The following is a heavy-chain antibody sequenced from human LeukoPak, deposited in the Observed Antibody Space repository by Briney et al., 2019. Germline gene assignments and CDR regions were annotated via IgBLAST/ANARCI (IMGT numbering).Heavy chain of an antibody. CDR2: IKQDGSER. V-gene: IGHV3-7*01. CDR3: ARTPGIAVAGDLHVARRPYYFDY. J-gene: IGHJ4*02. D-gene: IGHD6-19*01. Sequence: PGGSLRLSCAASGFTFSSYWMSWVRQAPGKGLEWVANIKQDGSERYYVDSVKGRFAISRDNAKNSLNLQMNSLRAEDTAVYYCARTPGIAVAGDLHVARRPYYFDYWGQGTLVTVSS. CDR1: GFTFSSYW.